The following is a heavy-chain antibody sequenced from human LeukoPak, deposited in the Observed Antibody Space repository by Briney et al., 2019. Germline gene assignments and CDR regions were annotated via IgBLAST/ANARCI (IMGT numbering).Heavy chain of an antibody. Sequence: GESLKISFKGSGYRFTSYWIGWVRQMPGKGLGWMGIIYPGDSDTRYSPSFQGQVTISADKSISTAYLQWSSLKASDTAMYYCARQRYGSGSSSYYYYGMDVWGQGTTVTVSS. J-gene: IGHJ6*02. V-gene: IGHV5-51*01. CDR1: GYRFTSYW. CDR2: IYPGDSDT. CDR3: ARQRYGSGSSSYYYYGMDV. D-gene: IGHD3-10*01.